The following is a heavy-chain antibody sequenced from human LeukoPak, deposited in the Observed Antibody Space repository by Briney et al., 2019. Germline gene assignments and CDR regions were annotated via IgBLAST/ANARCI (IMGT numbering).Heavy chain of an antibody. CDR1: GGSFSGYY. V-gene: IGHV4-34*01. CDR3: ARGRRPTTYYDFWSGYSFQH. CDR2: INHSGST. D-gene: IGHD3-3*01. Sequence: PSETLSLTCAVYGGSFSGYYWSWIRQPPGKGLEWIGEINHSGSTNYNPSLKSRVTISVDTSKNQFSLKLSSVTAADTAVYDCARGRRPTTYYDFWSGYSFQHWGQGTLVTVSS. J-gene: IGHJ1*01.